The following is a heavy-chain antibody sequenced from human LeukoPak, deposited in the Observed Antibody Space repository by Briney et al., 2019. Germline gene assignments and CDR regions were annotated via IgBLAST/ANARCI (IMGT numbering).Heavy chain of an antibody. J-gene: IGHJ4*02. D-gene: IGHD2-2*01. V-gene: IGHV4-30-2*01. Sequence: SETLSLTCTVSGGSISSSSYSWSWIRQPPGKGLEWIGYIYHSGSTYYNPSLKSRVTISVDRSKNQFSLKLSSVTAADTAVYYCARGGYCSSTSCYSLDYWGQGTLVTVSS. CDR1: GGSISSSSYS. CDR2: IYHSGST. CDR3: ARGGYCSSTSCYSLDY.